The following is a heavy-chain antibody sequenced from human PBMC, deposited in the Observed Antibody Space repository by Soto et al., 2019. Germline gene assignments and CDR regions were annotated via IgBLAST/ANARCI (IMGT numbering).Heavy chain of an antibody. CDR3: ARDTIRIVVVPAAISPSYYGMDV. CDR2: ISSSSSYI. V-gene: IGHV3-21*01. CDR1: GFTFSSYS. J-gene: IGHJ6*02. Sequence: EVQLVESGGGLVKPGGSLRLSCAASGFTFSSYSMNWVRQAPGKGLEWVLSISSSSSYIYYADSVKGRFTISRDNAKNSLYLQMNSLRAEDTAVYYCARDTIRIVVVPAAISPSYYGMDVWGQGTTVTVSS. D-gene: IGHD2-2*01.